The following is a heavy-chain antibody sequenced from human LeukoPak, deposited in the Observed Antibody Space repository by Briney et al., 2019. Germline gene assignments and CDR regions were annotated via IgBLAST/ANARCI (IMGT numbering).Heavy chain of an antibody. CDR3: ATPTGVRLLDAFDI. J-gene: IGHJ3*02. Sequence: SETLSLTXTVSGGSISSSSYYWGWIRQPPGEGLEWIGSIYYSGSTYYNPSLKSRVTISVDTSKNQFSLKLSSVTAADTAVYYCATPTGVRLLDAFDIWGQGTMVTVSS. D-gene: IGHD4/OR15-4a*01. CDR1: GGSISSSSYY. V-gene: IGHV4-39*01. CDR2: IYYSGST.